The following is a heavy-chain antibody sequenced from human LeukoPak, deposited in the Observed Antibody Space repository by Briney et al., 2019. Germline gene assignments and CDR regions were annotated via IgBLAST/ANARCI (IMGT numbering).Heavy chain of an antibody. Sequence: GGSLRLSCAASGFTFSDYYMSWIRQAPGKGLEWVSYISSSGSTIYYADSVKGRFTISRDNAKNSLYLQMSSLRAEDTAVYYCARELWFGELRFDPWGQGTLVTVSS. CDR2: ISSSGSTI. CDR3: ARELWFGELRFDP. D-gene: IGHD3-10*01. V-gene: IGHV3-11*04. CDR1: GFTFSDYY. J-gene: IGHJ5*02.